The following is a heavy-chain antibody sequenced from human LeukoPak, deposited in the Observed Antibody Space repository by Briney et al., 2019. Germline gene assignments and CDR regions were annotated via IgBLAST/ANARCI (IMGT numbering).Heavy chain of an antibody. V-gene: IGHV1-2*02. J-gene: IGHJ4*02. CDR1: GYTFTIHH. CDR3: ARDYSTSSWDN. Sequence: ASAKDSCKASGYTFTIHHIQWVRQAPGQGLEWMGWINTNSGGTTYSQKFQGRITMTRDPSITTAYMELSSLRSDDTAVYYCARDYSTSSWDNWGQGTLVTVSS. D-gene: IGHD6-13*01. CDR2: INTNSGGT.